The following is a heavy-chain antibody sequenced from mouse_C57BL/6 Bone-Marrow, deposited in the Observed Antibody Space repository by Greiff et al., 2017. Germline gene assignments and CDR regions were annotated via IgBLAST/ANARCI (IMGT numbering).Heavy chain of an antibody. CDR1: GFTFSSYT. Sequence: DVKLQESGGGLVKPGGSLKLSCAASGFTFSSYTMSWVRQTPEKRLEWVATISGGGGNTYYPDSVKGRFTISRDNAKNTLYLQMSSLRSEDTALYYCARKDGYYAMDYWGQGTSVTVSS. D-gene: IGHD2-3*01. V-gene: IGHV5-9*01. CDR2: ISGGGGNT. CDR3: ARKDGYYAMDY. J-gene: IGHJ4*01.